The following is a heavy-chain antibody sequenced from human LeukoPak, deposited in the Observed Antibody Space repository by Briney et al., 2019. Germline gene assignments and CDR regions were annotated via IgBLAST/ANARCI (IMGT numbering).Heavy chain of an antibody. CDR2: IYYSGST. D-gene: IGHD5-18*01. CDR1: GGSISSYY. CDR3: ARLRRYIAMVPELDY. J-gene: IGHJ4*02. Sequence: SETLSLTCAVSGGSISSYYWSWIRQPPGRGLEWIGYIYYSGSTNYNPSLKSRVTISVGTSKNQFSLKLSSVTAADTAVYYCARLRRYIAMVPELDYWGQGTLVTVSS. V-gene: IGHV4-59*08.